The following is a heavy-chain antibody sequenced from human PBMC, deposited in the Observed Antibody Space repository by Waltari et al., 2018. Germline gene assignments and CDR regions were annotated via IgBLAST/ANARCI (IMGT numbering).Heavy chain of an antibody. D-gene: IGHD2-2*01. CDR1: GFTFISYT. J-gene: IGHJ4*02. Sequence: QGQLVESGGGVVQPGRYLSLSCEASGFTFISYTMHWVRQAPGKGLEWVAVISYDGSNKYHADSVKGRFTISRDNSKNTLYLQMNSLRTEDTAVYYCARDGEMYCSSTSCYYFDHWGQGTLVTVSS. V-gene: IGHV3-30*04. CDR3: ARDGEMYCSSTSCYYFDH. CDR2: ISYDGSNK.